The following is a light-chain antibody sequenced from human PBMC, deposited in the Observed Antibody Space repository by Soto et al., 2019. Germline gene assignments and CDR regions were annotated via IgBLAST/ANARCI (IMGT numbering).Light chain of an antibody. Sequence: EIVMTQSPATLSVSPGERVTLSCRASQSVGSTLPWYQQKPGQAPRLLIYGASTRATDIPARFTGSGSGTEFTLTIGSLQSEDFAVYYCQQYNSWPVTFGQGTKVEIK. V-gene: IGKV3-15*01. CDR1: QSVGST. CDR3: QQYNSWPVT. J-gene: IGKJ1*01. CDR2: GAS.